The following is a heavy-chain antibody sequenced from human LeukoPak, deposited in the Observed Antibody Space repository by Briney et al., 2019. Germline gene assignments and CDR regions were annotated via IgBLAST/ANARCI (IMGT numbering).Heavy chain of an antibody. J-gene: IGHJ5*02. CDR3: ARHPRGAAAGIGWFDP. CDR2: IYTSGST. D-gene: IGHD6-13*01. CDR1: GGSISSYY. Sequence: SETLSLTCTVSGGSISSYYWSWIRQPPVKGLEWIGYIYTSGSTNYNPSLKSRVTISVDTSKNQFSLKLSSVTAADTAVYYCARHPRGAAAGIGWFDPWGQGTLVTVSS. V-gene: IGHV4-4*09.